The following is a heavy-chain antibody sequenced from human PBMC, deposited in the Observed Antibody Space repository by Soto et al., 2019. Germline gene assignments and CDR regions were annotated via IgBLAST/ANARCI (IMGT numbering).Heavy chain of an antibody. CDR3: AREADILTVPGRFDP. CDR1: GGSISSGGYY. D-gene: IGHD3-9*01. Sequence: QVQLQESGPGLVKPSQTLSLTCTVSGGSISSGGYYWSWIRQHPGKGLEWIGYIYYSGSTYYNPSLKSRVTISVDTSKNQFSLKLSSVTAADTAVYYCAREADILTVPGRFDPWGQGTLVTVSS. V-gene: IGHV4-31*03. J-gene: IGHJ5*02. CDR2: IYYSGST.